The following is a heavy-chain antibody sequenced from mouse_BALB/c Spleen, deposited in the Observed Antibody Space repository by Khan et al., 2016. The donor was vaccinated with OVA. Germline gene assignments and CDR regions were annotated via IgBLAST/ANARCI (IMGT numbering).Heavy chain of an antibody. D-gene: IGHD2-14*01. CDR1: GFSLSRYN. V-gene: IGHV2-6-4*01. CDR3: ARAYYRSDGYYAMDY. CDR2: IWGGGGT. Sequence: QVQLKESGPGLVAPSQSLSITCTVSGFSLSRYNIHWVRQPPGKGLEWLGMIWGGGGTDYNSTLKSRLSISKDNSKSQVFLKMNSLQTDDSAMYYCARAYYRSDGYYAMDYWGQVTSVTVAS. J-gene: IGHJ4*01.